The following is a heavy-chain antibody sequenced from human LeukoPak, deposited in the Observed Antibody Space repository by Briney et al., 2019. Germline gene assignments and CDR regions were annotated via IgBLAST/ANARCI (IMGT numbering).Heavy chain of an antibody. CDR1: GGSINSYY. J-gene: IGHJ6*03. D-gene: IGHD3-16*01. CDR3: ARAPGGRRAYYMDV. V-gene: IGHV4-59*08. CDR2: IYYSGSA. Sequence: SETLSLTCSVSGGSINSYYWSWIRQPPGKGLEWIGYIYYSGSANYNPSLKSRVTISVDTSKNQFSLKLTSVTAADTAVYFCARAPGGRRAYYMDVWGKGTTVTISS.